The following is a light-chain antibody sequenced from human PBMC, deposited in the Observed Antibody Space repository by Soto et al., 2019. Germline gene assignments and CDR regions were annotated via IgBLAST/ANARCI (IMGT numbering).Light chain of an antibody. J-gene: IGKJ5*01. Sequence: DIHMTQSPSSLSASVGDRFTITCRASQSISMYLNWYQQKPRKAPKLLIHAASSLQSGVPSRFSGSGSGTDFTLTISSLQPEDFATYYCQQSYSTITFGQGTRLEIK. V-gene: IGKV1-39*01. CDR2: AAS. CDR3: QQSYSTIT. CDR1: QSISMY.